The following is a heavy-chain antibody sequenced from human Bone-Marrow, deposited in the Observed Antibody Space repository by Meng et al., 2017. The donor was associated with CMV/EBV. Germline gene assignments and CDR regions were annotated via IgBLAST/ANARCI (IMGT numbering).Heavy chain of an antibody. CDR2: IYYSGST. J-gene: IGHJ4*02. D-gene: IGHD3-3*01. V-gene: IGHV4-59*01. CDR1: GGSISSYY. CDR3: ARERNDFWSGYSQRYFDY. Sequence: SETLSLTCTVSGGSISSYYWSWIRQPPGKGLEWIGYIYYSGSTNYNPSLKSRVTISIDTSKNQFSLKLSSVTAVDTAVYYCARERNDFWSGYSQRYFDYWGQGTLVTVSS.